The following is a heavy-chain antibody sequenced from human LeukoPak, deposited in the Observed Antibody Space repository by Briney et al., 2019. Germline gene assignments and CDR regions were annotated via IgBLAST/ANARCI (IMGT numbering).Heavy chain of an antibody. CDR1: GFTFSAYA. CDR3: APTDTQRALLYTGAWYYLVF. D-gene: IGHD3-10*01. J-gene: IGHJ4*02. Sequence: GGSLRLACGASGFTFSAYAMTWVRQAPGKGLEWVSTISISGGTTYYADSVKGRFTVSKDNSKHKVLLQINSLSAEDPAFYFGAPTDTQRALLYTGAWYYLVFWGPGTVVPVSS. V-gene: IGHV3-23*01. CDR2: ISISGGTT.